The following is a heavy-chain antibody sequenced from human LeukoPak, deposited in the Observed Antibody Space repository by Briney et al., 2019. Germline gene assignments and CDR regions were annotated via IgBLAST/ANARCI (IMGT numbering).Heavy chain of an antibody. V-gene: IGHV3-15*01. CDR1: GFSFSDAW. CDR2: IKSKTAGGTT. CDR3: TTPPD. Sequence: GGSLRLSCAASGFSFSDAWMTWVRQAPGKGLEWVARIKSKTAGGTTDYAAPVKGRFTISRDDSIHTLYLQMDSLETEDTAVYYCTTPPDWGQGTLVTVS. J-gene: IGHJ4*02.